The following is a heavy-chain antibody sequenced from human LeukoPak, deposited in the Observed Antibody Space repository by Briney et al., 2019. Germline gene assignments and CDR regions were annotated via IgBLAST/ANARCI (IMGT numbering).Heavy chain of an antibody. CDR3: ARGTGWFGELSYYFDY. CDR1: GGSISSYY. J-gene: IGHJ4*02. Sequence: SETLSLTCTVSGGSISSYYWSWIPQPPGKGLEWFGYIYYSGSTNYNPSLKRRVTISVDTSKNQFSLKLSSVTAADTAVYYCARGTGWFGELSYYFDYWGQGTLVTVSS. V-gene: IGHV4-59*01. D-gene: IGHD3-10*01. CDR2: IYYSGST.